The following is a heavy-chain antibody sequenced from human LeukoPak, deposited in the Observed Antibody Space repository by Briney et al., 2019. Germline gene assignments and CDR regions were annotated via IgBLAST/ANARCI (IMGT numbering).Heavy chain of an antibody. D-gene: IGHD3-22*01. V-gene: IGHV1-24*01. Sequence: GASVKVSCKVSGYTLTELSMHWVRQAPGKGLEWMGGFDPEDGETIYAQKFQGRVTMTEDTSTDTAYMELSSLRSEDTAVYYCASLQTYYYDSSGYSYFDYWGQGTLVTVSS. CDR1: GYTLTELS. CDR3: ASLQTYYYDSSGYSYFDY. CDR2: FDPEDGET. J-gene: IGHJ4*02.